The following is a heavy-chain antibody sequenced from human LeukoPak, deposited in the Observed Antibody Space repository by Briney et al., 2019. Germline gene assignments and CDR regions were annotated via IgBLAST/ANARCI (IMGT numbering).Heavy chain of an antibody. CDR3: AREGNCSGGSCYNWFDP. V-gene: IGHV1-69*13. Sequence: ASVKVSCKASGGTFTSYAISWVRQAPGQRLERMGGIIAIFGTANYAQKFQGRVTITADESTSTAYMELSSLRSEDTAVYYCAREGNCSGGSCYNWFDPWGQGTLVTVSS. D-gene: IGHD2-15*01. CDR1: GGTFTSYA. CDR2: IIAIFGTA. J-gene: IGHJ5*02.